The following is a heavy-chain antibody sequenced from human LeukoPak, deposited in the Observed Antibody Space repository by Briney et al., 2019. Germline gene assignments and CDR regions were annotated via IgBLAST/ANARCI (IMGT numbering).Heavy chain of an antibody. J-gene: IGHJ5*02. CDR3: ARDFGDSSSWYRSNWFDP. CDR1: GYTFTSYG. D-gene: IGHD6-13*01. V-gene: IGHV1-18*01. Sequence: GASVKVSCKASGYTFTSYGISWVRQAPGQGLEWMGWISAYNGNTNYAQKLQGRVNMTTDTSTSTAYMELRSLRSDDTAVYYCARDFGDSSSWYRSNWFDPWGQGTLVTVSS. CDR2: ISAYNGNT.